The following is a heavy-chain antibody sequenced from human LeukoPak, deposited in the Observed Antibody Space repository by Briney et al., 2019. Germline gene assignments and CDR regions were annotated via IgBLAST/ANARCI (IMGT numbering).Heavy chain of an antibody. D-gene: IGHD2-15*01. CDR2: ISSSSSYI. J-gene: IGHJ4*02. Sequence: GGSLRLPCAASGFTFSSYSMNWVRQAPGKGLGWVSSISSSSSYIYYADSVKGRFTISRDNAKNSLYLQMNSLRAEDTAVYYCARRGYCSGGSCYYFDYWGQGTLVTVSS. CDR3: ARRGYCSGGSCYYFDY. V-gene: IGHV3-21*01. CDR1: GFTFSSYS.